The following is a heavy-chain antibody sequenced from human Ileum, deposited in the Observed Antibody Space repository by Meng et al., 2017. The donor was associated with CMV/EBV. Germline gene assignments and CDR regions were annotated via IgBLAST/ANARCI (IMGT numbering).Heavy chain of an antibody. Sequence: QVNLHQSGPGLLKPSQPLPLPWSGDCVFISTESWNWIRQSPSRGLEWLGRTWYGSKWYYEYAVSVKSRITIIPDTSQNQISLQLNSVTPDDTAVYYCTYGWPLKYWGQGSLVTVSS. J-gene: IGHJ4*02. D-gene: IGHD3-10*01. CDR2: TWYGSKWYY. V-gene: IGHV6-1*01. CDR3: TYGWPLKY. CDR1: GDCVFISTES.